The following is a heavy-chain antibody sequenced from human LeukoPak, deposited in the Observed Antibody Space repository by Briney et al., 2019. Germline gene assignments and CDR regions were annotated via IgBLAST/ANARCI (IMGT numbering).Heavy chain of an antibody. CDR2: INAGNGNT. CDR1: GYTFTSYA. CDR3: AREGYYDSTPGPDAFDI. J-gene: IGHJ3*02. D-gene: IGHD3-22*01. Sequence: ASVNVSCKASGYTFTSYAMHWVRQAPGQRLEWMGWINAGNGNTKYSQKFQGRVTITRDTSASTAYMELSSLRSEDTAVYYCAREGYYDSTPGPDAFDIWGQGTMVTVSS. V-gene: IGHV1-3*01.